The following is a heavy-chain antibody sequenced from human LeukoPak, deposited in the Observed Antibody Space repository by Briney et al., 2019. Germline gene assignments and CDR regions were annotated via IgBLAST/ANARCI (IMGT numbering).Heavy chain of an antibody. CDR1: GGSIKNYY. D-gene: IGHD6-13*01. V-gene: IGHV4-59*01. CDR2: IYYSGST. J-gene: IGHJ4*02. Sequence: SETLSLTCTVSGGSIKNYYWSWIRQSPGKGLEWLGYIYYSGSTNYNPSLKSRITISADTPNNQFSLKLSSVTAADTAVYYCARWGEAAAGIYYWGQGTLVTVSS. CDR3: ARWGEAAAGIYY.